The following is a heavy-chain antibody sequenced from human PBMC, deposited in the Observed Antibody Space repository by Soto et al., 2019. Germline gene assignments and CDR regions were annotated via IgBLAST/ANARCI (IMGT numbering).Heavy chain of an antibody. Sequence: GGSLRLSCAASGFYPMTWVRQAPGTGLEWVSTIDHSGTNTHYADSVKGRFTISRDSSRNTVHLQMNSLRAADTALYYCVAWASAHFDYWGQGTPVAVSS. CDR3: VAWASAHFDY. CDR2: IDHSGTNT. CDR1: GFYP. J-gene: IGHJ4*02. V-gene: IGHV3-23*05. D-gene: IGHD3-16*01.